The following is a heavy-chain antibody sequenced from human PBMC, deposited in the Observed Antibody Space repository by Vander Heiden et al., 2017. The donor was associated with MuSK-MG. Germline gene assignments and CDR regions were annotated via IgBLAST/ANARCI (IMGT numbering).Heavy chain of an antibody. CDR2: IRGSGGST. J-gene: IGHJ4*02. CDR1: AFTFSSYA. V-gene: IGHV3-23*01. D-gene: IGHD2-2*01. CDR3: AKPAPASILYAHY. Sequence: EVQLLASGGGLVQPGGSRRLYCPASAFTFSSYAMRRVRQAPGKGLGWVSAIRGSGGSTYYADSVKGRFTISRDNSKNTLYLQMNSLRAEDTAVYYCAKPAPASILYAHYWGQGTLVTVSS.